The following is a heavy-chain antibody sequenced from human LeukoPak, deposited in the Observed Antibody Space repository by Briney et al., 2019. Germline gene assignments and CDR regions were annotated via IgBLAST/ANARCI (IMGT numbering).Heavy chain of an antibody. CDR3: ARGYYDSSGYYYLNYFDY. Sequence: ASVKVSCKASGYTFTSYDINWVRQATGQGLEWRGWMNPNSGNTGYAQKFQGRVTMTRNTSISTAYMELSSLRSEDTAVYYCARGYYDSSGYYYLNYFDYWGQGTLVTVSS. CDR1: GYTFTSYD. D-gene: IGHD3-22*01. J-gene: IGHJ4*02. CDR2: MNPNSGNT. V-gene: IGHV1-8*01.